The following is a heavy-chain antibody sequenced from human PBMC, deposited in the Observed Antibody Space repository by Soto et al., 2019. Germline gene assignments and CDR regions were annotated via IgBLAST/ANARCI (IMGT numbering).Heavy chain of an antibody. CDR1: GGSISSSNW. D-gene: IGHD4-4*01. CDR2: IYHSGST. J-gene: IGHJ4*02. V-gene: IGHV4-4*02. Sequence: QVQLQESGPGLVKPSGTLSLTCAVSGGSISSSNWWSWVRQPPGKGLEWIGEIYHSGSTKYNPSLKGRVTISVDKSDIQCSLKLSSVTDADTAVYYCASLGTSVTTFDYWGQGTLVTVSS. CDR3: ASLGTSVTTFDY.